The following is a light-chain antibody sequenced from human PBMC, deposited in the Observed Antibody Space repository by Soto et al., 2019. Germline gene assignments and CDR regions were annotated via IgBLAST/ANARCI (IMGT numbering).Light chain of an antibody. CDR1: QPGLNSSNNKNY. V-gene: IGKV4-1*01. J-gene: IGKJ1*01. CDR3: HQFHVRPWT. Sequence: DIVMTQSPDSLAVSLGERATINCKSSQPGLNSSNNKNYLAWYQQKPGQPPQMLIYWASTRESGVPDRFSGSGSETDFTLTISSLQAEDVAAYYYHQFHVRPWTFGQGTKVEIK. CDR2: WAS.